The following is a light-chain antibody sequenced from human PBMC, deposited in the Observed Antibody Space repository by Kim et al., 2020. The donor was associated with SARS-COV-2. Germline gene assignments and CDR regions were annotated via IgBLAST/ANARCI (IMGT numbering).Light chain of an antibody. CDR1: SSDIGGYNY. J-gene: IGLJ1*01. Sequence: QSALTQPASVSGSPGQSITISCTGTSSDIGGYNYVSWYQQHPGKAPKLMIYDVSKRPSGVANRFSGSKSGNTASLTISGLQAGDEADYYCSSYTSSSNYCVFGAGTKVTVL. V-gene: IGLV2-14*01. CDR3: SSYTSSSNYCV. CDR2: DVS.